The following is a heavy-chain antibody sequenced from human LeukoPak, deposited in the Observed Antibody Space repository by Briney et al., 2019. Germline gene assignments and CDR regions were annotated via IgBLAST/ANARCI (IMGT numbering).Heavy chain of an antibody. D-gene: IGHD5-18*01. CDR3: AASNRGYSYGSIAY. J-gene: IGHJ4*02. CDR1: GFTFSSYA. CDR2: ISGSGGST. V-gene: IGHV3-23*01. Sequence: GGSLRLSCAASGFTFSSYAMSWVRQAPGKGLEWVSAISGSGGSTYYADSVKGRFTISRDNSKNTLYLQMNSLRAEDTAVYYCAASNRGYSYGSIAYWGQGTLVTVSS.